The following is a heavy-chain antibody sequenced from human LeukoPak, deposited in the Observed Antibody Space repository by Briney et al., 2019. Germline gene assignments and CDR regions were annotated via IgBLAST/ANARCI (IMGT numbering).Heavy chain of an antibody. CDR3: ARDRGERWLQYGFDY. J-gene: IGHJ4*02. V-gene: IGHV4-39*02. CDR1: GGSISSSSYY. D-gene: IGHD5-24*01. CDR2: IYYSGST. Sequence: SETLSLTCTVSGGSISSSSYYWGWIRQPPGKGLEWIGSIYYSGSTYYNPSLKSRVTISVDTSKNQFSLKLSSVTAADTAVYYCARDRGERWLQYGFDYWGQGTLVTVSS.